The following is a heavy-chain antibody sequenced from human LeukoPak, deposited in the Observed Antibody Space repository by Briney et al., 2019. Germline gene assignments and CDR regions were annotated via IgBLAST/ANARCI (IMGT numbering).Heavy chain of an antibody. D-gene: IGHD1-1*01. J-gene: IGHJ4*02. CDR2: ISYSGST. CDR3: ARITTGTIDY. Sequence: PSETLSLTCTVSGGSIRSYYWGWTRQPPGKGLEWIGYISYSGSTNYIPSLKSRVTISVDTSKNQFSLRLSSVTAADTAVYYCARITTGTIDYWGQGTLVTVSS. V-gene: IGHV4-59*01. CDR1: GGSIRSYY.